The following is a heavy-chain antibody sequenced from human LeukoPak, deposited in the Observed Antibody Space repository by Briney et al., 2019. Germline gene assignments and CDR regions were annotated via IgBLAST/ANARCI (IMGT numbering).Heavy chain of an antibody. J-gene: IGHJ5*02. CDR1: GDSISNNY. D-gene: IGHD6-13*01. V-gene: IGHV4-4*07. CDR3: ARDRGGSSWYNFYDT. CDR2: IHFNGNT. Sequence: SETLSLTCTVSGDSISNNYWSWIRQPAGKGLEWISRIHFNGNTDYNPSLKSRVATSIDTPRNQFSLKLSSVTAADTAVFYCARDRGGSSWYNFYDTWGQGILVTVSS.